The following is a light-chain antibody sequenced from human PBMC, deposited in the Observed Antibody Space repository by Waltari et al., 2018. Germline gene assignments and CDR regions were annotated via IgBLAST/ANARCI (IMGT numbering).Light chain of an antibody. CDR1: QSISKY. J-gene: IGKJ1*01. Sequence: ELMLTQSPGTLSLSPGERATLSCRASQSISKYLTWYQQKPGPAPSLLIYDASSRATGIPDRFSGSGSGTDFSLTISRLEPEDFAVYYCQKYGSLPATFGQGTKVEIK. V-gene: IGKV3-20*01. CDR2: DAS. CDR3: QKYGSLPAT.